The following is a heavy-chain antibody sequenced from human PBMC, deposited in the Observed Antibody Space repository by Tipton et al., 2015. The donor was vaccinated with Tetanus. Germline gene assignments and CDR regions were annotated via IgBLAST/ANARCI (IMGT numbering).Heavy chain of an antibody. J-gene: IGHJ4*02. Sequence: SLRLSCAASGFTFSSYAMSWVRQAPGKGLEWVSAISGSGGSTYYADSAKGRFTISRDNSKNTLYLQMNSLRAEDTAVYYCAKGWEGRHPTDVEYCFDYWGQGALVTVSS. CDR1: GFTFSSYA. D-gene: IGHD1-26*01. CDR2: ISGSGGST. V-gene: IGHV3-23*01. CDR3: AKGWEGRHPTDVEYCFDY.